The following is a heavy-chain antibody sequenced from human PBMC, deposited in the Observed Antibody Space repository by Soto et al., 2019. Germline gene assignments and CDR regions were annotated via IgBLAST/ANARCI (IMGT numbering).Heavy chain of an antibody. CDR2: MNPNSGNT. J-gene: IGHJ4*02. CDR3: ARVTHYDILTGNDY. Sequence: ASVKVSCKASGYTFTSYDINWVRQATGQGLEWMGWMNPNSGNTGYAQKFQGRVTMTRNTSISTAYMELSSLRSEDTAVYYCARVTHYDILTGNDYWGQGTLVTVSS. D-gene: IGHD3-9*01. V-gene: IGHV1-8*01. CDR1: GYTFTSYD.